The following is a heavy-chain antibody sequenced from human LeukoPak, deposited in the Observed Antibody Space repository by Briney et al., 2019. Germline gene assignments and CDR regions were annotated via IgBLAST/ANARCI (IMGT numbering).Heavy chain of an antibody. CDR1: GGTFSSYA. CDR2: IIPIFGTA. V-gene: IGHV1-69*05. CDR3: ARVQQLALDY. Sequence: ASVKVSCKASGGTFSSYAISWVRQAPGQGLEWMGRIIPIFGTANYAQKFQGRVTITTDESTSIAYMELSSLRSEDTAVYYCARVQQLALDYWGQGTLVTVSS. J-gene: IGHJ4*02. D-gene: IGHD6-13*01.